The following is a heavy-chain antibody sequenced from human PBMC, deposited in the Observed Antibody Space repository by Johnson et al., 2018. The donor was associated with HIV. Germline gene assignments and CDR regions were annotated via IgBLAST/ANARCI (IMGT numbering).Heavy chain of an antibody. CDR3: AREELEPDVFDI. V-gene: IGHV3-30-3*01. D-gene: IGHD1-1*01. J-gene: IGHJ3*02. CDR1: GFTFSSYA. Sequence: QVQLVESGGGLVQPGGSLRLSCAASGFTFSSYAIHWVRQAPGKGLEWVALISYYGTNKYYADSVKGLFTISRDNSKNTLYLQMNSLRAEDTAVYYCAREELEPDVFDIWGQGTMVTFSS. CDR2: ISYYGTNK.